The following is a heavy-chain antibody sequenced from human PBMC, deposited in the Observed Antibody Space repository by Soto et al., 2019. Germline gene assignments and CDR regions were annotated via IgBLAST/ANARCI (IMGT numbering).Heavy chain of an antibody. D-gene: IGHD3-3*01. V-gene: IGHV4-30-4*01. CDR1: GDSVSSVGFH. CDR3: ARAPVGLDTISYFDY. Sequence: SETLSLTCIVSGDSVSSVGFHWAWLRRPPGKGLEWIGYIYNGGSTYYRPSLESRMHMSLGATRNHYSLRLTSVTAADTAVYFCARAPVGLDTISYFDYWGQGNLVPVSS. CDR2: IYNGGST. J-gene: IGHJ4*02.